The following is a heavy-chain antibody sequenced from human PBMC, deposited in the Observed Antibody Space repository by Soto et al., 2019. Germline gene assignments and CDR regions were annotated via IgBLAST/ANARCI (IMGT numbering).Heavy chain of an antibody. CDR3: VRDLDGSGSYYTDY. CDR2: ISPYNGNT. D-gene: IGHD3-10*01. Sequence: ASVKVSCKASGYIFITYGISWVRQAPGQGLEWMGRISPYNGNTNYAQNLQGRVTMTTDTSTSTAYMELRSLRSDDTAVYYCVRDLDGSGSYYTDYWGQGTMVTVSS. V-gene: IGHV1-18*01. CDR1: GYIFITYG. J-gene: IGHJ4*02.